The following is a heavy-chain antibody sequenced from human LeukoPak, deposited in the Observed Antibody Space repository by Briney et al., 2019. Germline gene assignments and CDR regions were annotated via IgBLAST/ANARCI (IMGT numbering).Heavy chain of an antibody. V-gene: IGHV3-53*01. D-gene: IGHD3-10*01. Sequence: PGGSLRLSCAASGFTVSSNYMSWVRQAPGKGLEWVSVIYSGGSTYYADSVQGRFTISRDNSKNTLYLQMNSLRAEDTAVYYCARDASMVRGVWFDYWGQGTLVTVSS. CDR1: GFTVSSNY. J-gene: IGHJ4*02. CDR2: IYSGGST. CDR3: ARDASMVRGVWFDY.